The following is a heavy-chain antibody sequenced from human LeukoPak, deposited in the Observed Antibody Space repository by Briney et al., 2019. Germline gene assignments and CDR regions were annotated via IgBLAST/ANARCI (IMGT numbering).Heavy chain of an antibody. J-gene: IGHJ5*02. CDR3: ASSRGVLLWFGELLKGDHWFDP. D-gene: IGHD3-10*01. CDR1: GGSISSSNW. Sequence: SETLSLTCAVSGGSISSSNWWSWVRQHPGKGLEWIGEIYHSGSTNYNPSLKSRVTISVDKSKNQFSLRLSSVTAADTAVYYCASSRGVLLWFGELLKGDHWFDPWGQGTLVTVSS. CDR2: IYHSGST. V-gene: IGHV4-4*02.